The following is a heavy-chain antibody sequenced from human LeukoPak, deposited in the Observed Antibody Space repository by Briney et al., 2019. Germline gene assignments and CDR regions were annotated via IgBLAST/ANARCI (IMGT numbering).Heavy chain of an antibody. V-gene: IGHV1-2*06. D-gene: IGHD2-15*01. J-gene: IGHJ4*02. CDR1: GYTFSGYQ. CDR3: ASRAASVTLGY. Sequence: ASVKVSCEASGYTFSGYQVHWLRQAPGQGLEWMGRMNPSSGVTNYAQKFQGRVTMTRDTPINTAYLDLSALKSDDTAVYYCASRAASVTLGYWGQGTLVTVSS. CDR2: MNPSSGVT.